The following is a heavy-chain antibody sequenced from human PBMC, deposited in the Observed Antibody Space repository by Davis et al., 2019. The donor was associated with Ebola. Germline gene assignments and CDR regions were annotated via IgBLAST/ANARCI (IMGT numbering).Heavy chain of an antibody. CDR2: IQTDGSST. D-gene: IGHD4-17*01. J-gene: IGHJ4*02. CDR1: GFTFSTYW. Sequence: PGGSLRLSCAASGFTFSTYWMNWVRQVPGKGLVWVSRIQTDGSSTSYADSVKGRFTISRDNAKNTLYLQMNSLRVEDTAVYYCTRDYGDYVNDDWGQGTLVTVSS. CDR3: TRDYGDYVNDD. V-gene: IGHV3-74*01.